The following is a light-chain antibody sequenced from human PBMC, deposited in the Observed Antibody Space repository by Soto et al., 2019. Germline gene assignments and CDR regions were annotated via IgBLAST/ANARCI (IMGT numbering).Light chain of an antibody. CDR2: NNS. Sequence: QSVLTQPPSASGTPGQRVTISCSGSSSNIGSNTVNWYQQLPGTAPKLLIYNNSQRPSGVPDRFSGSKSGTSASLAISGLQYEDEADYYCAAWDDSLNGYVFGTGTKVTVL. V-gene: IGLV1-44*01. CDR3: AAWDDSLNGYV. J-gene: IGLJ1*01. CDR1: SSNIGSNT.